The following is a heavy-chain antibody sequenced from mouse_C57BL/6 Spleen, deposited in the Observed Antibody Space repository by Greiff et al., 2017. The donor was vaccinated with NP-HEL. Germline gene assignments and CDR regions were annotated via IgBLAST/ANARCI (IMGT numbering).Heavy chain of an antibody. CDR3: ARTDYSNYVPAWFAY. CDR2: IDPANGNT. Sequence: VQLQQSVAELVRPGASVKLSCTASGFNIKNTYMHWVKQRPEQGLEWIGRIDPANGNTKYAPKFQGKATITADKASNTAYLPLSSLTSEDTAIYYCARTDYSNYVPAWFAYWGQGTLVTVSA. V-gene: IGHV14-3*01. J-gene: IGHJ3*01. D-gene: IGHD2-5*01. CDR1: GFNIKNTY.